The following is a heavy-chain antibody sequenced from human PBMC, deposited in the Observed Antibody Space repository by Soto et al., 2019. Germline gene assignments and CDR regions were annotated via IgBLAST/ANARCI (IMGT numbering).Heavy chain of an antibody. CDR3: ARVPYYYDSSGYYPDY. D-gene: IGHD3-22*01. Sequence: QVQLVQSGAEVKKPGSSVKVSCKASGGTFSSYAISWVRQAPGQGLEWMGGIIPIFGTANYAQTFQGRVTITADKSTSTAYMELSSLRSEDTAVYYCARVPYYYDSSGYYPDYWGQGTLVTVSS. V-gene: IGHV1-69*06. CDR1: GGTFSSYA. CDR2: IIPIFGTA. J-gene: IGHJ4*02.